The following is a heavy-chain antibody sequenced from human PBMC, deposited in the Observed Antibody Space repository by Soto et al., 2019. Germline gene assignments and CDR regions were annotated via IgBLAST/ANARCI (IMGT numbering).Heavy chain of an antibody. V-gene: IGHV1-3*01. CDR3: ARDLYSGWAAAGTKSPWFDP. CDR1: GYTFTSYT. D-gene: IGHD6-13*01. J-gene: IGHJ5*02. Sequence: GASVKVSCKASGYTFTSYTMHWVRQAPGQGLEWMGRINAGNGNTKYSQKFQGRVTITRDTSASTAYMELSSLRSEDTAVFYCARDLYSGWAAAGTKSPWFDPWGQGTLVTVSS. CDR2: INAGNGNT.